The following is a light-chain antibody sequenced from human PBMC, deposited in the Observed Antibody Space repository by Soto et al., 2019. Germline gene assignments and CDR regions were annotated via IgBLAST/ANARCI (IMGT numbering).Light chain of an antibody. CDR3: QQSYSTPSWT. V-gene: IGKV1-39*01. Sequence: IQMTRSTSSLSASVRDRVTITCRASQSISSYLNWYQQKPGKAPKLLIYAASSLQSGVPSRFSGSGSGTDFTLTISSLQPEDFATYYCQQSYSTPSWTFGQGTKVDI. CDR2: AAS. CDR1: QSISSY. J-gene: IGKJ1*01.